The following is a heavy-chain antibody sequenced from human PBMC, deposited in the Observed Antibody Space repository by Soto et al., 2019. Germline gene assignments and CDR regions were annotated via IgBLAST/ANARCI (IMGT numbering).Heavy chain of an antibody. Sequence: SDTLSLTRSVSGASVTSGDYYWNWIRQTPGTGLEWLGYMHDSGTASYNPSLKSRVTISRDTSKNQFSLKLTSVSAADTAVYFCARGGLYDLWSGLFDWGQGIRVTVSS. V-gene: IGHV4-30-4*02. CDR3: ARGGLYDLWSGLFD. D-gene: IGHD3-3*01. CDR1: GASVTSGDYY. CDR2: MHDSGTA. J-gene: IGHJ4*02.